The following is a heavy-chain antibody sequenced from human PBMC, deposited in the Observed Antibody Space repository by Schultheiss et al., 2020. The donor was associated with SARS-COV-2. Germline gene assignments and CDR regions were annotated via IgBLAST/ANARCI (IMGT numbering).Heavy chain of an antibody. D-gene: IGHD2-2*01. Sequence: GESLKISCKAAGYTFTSYAISWVRQAPGQGLEWMGIINPSGGSTTYAQKLQGRVTMTRDTSTSTVYMELSSLRSEDTAVYYCARGIRTMPLANWGQGTLVTVSS. J-gene: IGHJ4*02. CDR1: GYTFTSYA. CDR2: INPSGGST. CDR3: ARGIRTMPLAN. V-gene: IGHV1-46*04.